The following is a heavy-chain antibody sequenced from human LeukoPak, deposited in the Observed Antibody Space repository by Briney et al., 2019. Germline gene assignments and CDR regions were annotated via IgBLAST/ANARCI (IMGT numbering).Heavy chain of an antibody. CDR2: INPNSGGT. V-gene: IGHV1-2*04. Sequence: GASVKVSSKASGYTFTVYYMHWVRQAPGQGLEWMGWINPNSGGTNYAQKFQGWVTMTRDTSISTAYMELSRLRSDDTAVYYCARDSYYYYDSSGYYAGGDAFDIWGQGTMVTVSS. J-gene: IGHJ3*02. CDR1: GYTFTVYY. D-gene: IGHD3-22*01. CDR3: ARDSYYYYDSSGYYAGGDAFDI.